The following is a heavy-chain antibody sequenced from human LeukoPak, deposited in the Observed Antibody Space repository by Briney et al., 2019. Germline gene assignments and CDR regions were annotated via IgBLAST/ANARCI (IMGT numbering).Heavy chain of an antibody. J-gene: IGHJ6*03. D-gene: IGHD2-2*01. CDR3: ARVGGVVPAAWAYYYYYMDV. CDR2: IYYSGST. Sequence: PSETLSLTCTVSGGSISPYHWSWVRQPPGKGLEWIGYIYYSGSTNYNPSLKSRVTISVDTSKNQFSLKLSSVTAADTAVYYCARVGGVVPAAWAYYYYYMDVWGKGTTVTVSS. V-gene: IGHV4-59*01. CDR1: GGSISPYH.